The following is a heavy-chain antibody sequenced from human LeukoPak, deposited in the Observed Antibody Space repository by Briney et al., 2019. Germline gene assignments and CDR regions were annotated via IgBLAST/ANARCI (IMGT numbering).Heavy chain of an antibody. V-gene: IGHV4-59*01. CDR1: GGSFGSYY. CDR3: ARGDDADGYLST. J-gene: IGHJ5*02. D-gene: IGHD5-24*01. Sequence: SETLSLTCTVSGGSFGSYYLSWIWQCPGTGLELIEFMFYIESTNYNPSVMSRVSISRDASKNHFSLKPNSLTAADTALYFCARGDDADGYLSTWGQGILVIVSS. CDR2: MFYIEST.